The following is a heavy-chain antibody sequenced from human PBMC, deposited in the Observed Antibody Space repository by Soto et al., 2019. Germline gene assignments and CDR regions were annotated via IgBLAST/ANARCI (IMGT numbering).Heavy chain of an antibody. D-gene: IGHD3-3*01. J-gene: IGHJ6*02. CDR2: ISYDGSNK. CDR1: GFTFSSYG. Sequence: QVQLVESGGGVVQPGRSLRLSCAASGFTFSSYGMHWVLHAPGKGPEWVAVISYDGSNKYYGGSVKGRFTVSRDNSKNTLYLQMNSLRVEDTAVYYCAKGNAIFGVALPMDVWGQGPTVTVSS. V-gene: IGHV3-30*18. CDR3: AKGNAIFGVALPMDV.